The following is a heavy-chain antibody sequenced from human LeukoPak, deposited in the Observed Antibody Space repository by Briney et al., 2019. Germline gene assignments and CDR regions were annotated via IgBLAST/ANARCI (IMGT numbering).Heavy chain of an antibody. CDR2: ISGSGGST. Sequence: GGSLRLSCAASGFTFSSYAMSWVRQAPGKGLEWVSAISGSGGSTYYADSVKGRFTISRDNSKNTLYLQMNSLRAEDTAVYYCAKAYYYDSSGPSPNFDYWGQGTLVTVSS. J-gene: IGHJ4*02. CDR3: AKAYYYDSSGPSPNFDY. D-gene: IGHD3-22*01. V-gene: IGHV3-23*01. CDR1: GFTFSSYA.